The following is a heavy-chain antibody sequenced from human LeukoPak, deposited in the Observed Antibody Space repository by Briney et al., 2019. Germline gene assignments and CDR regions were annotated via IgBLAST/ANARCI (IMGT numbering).Heavy chain of an antibody. Sequence: ASVKVSCKASGYTFTSYAMHWVRQAPGQRLEWMGWINAGNGNTKYSQKFQGRVTITRDTSASTAYMELSSLRSEDTAVYYCARVGNRYGDHGPKSPSHGFDYWGQGTLVTVSS. J-gene: IGHJ4*02. CDR1: GYTFTSYA. CDR2: INAGNGNT. D-gene: IGHD4-17*01. CDR3: ARVGNRYGDHGPKSPSHGFDY. V-gene: IGHV1-3*01.